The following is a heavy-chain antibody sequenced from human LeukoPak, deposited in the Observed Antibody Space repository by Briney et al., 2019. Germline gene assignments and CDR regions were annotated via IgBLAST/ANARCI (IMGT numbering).Heavy chain of an antibody. CDR3: ARIPRYSSGWYQLG. V-gene: IGHV1-8*01. CDR2: MNPNRGNT. D-gene: IGHD6-19*01. J-gene: IGHJ4*02. Sequence: GASVKVSCKASGYTFTSYDINWVRQATGQGLEWMGWMNPNRGNTGYAQKFQGRVTMTRNTSISTAYMELSSLRSEDTAVYYCARIPRYSSGWYQLGWGQGTLVTVSS. CDR1: GYTFTSYD.